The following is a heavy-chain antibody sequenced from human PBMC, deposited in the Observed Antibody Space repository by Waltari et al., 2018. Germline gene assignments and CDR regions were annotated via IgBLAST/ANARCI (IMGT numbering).Heavy chain of an antibody. CDR2: ISGSGCST. Sequence: EVQLLESGGGLVQPGGSLRLSCAASGFTFSSYAMSWVRQAPGKGLEWVSAISGSGCSTYYADSVRGRFTISRDNSTNTLYLQMNSLRAEDTAVYYCAKSVSNYGDYYFDYWGQGTLVTVSS. V-gene: IGHV3-23*01. CDR1: GFTFSSYA. J-gene: IGHJ4*02. CDR3: AKSVSNYGDYYFDY. D-gene: IGHD4-17*01.